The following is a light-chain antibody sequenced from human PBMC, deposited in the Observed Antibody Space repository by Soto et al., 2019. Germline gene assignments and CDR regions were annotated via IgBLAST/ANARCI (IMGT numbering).Light chain of an antibody. J-gene: IGLJ1*01. CDR1: SSDVGGFNY. CDR3: SSYTGSSSGV. Sequence: QSVLTQPASVSGSPGQSITISCTGTSSDVGGFNYVSWYQQHPGTTPTRLIYEVRLRPTGVSDRFSGSKSGNTASLTISGLQAEDEADYYCSSYTGSSSGVFGTGTKLTVL. V-gene: IGLV2-14*01. CDR2: EVR.